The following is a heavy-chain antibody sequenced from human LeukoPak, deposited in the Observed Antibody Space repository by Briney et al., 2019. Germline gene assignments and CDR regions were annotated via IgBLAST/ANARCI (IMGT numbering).Heavy chain of an antibody. J-gene: IGHJ5*02. V-gene: IGHV1-2*02. D-gene: IGHD2-15*01. CDR1: GYTFTSYY. Sequence: ASVKVSCKASGYTFTSYYMHWVRQAPGQGREWMGWINPNSGGTNYAQKFQGRVTMTMDTSISTAYMELSRLRSDDTAVYYCARDPRLEDIVVVVAAGWFDPWGQGTLVTVPS. CDR2: INPNSGGT. CDR3: ARDPRLEDIVVVVAAGWFDP.